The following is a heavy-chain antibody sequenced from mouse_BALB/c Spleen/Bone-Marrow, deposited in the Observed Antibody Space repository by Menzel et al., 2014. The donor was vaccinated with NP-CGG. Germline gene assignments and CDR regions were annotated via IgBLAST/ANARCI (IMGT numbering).Heavy chain of an antibody. CDR2: IDPETGGT. J-gene: IGHJ2*01. V-gene: IGHV1-15*01. CDR1: GYTFTDYE. Sequence: QVQLKESGAELVRPGASVTLSCKASGYTFTDYEMHWVKQTPVHGLEWIGAIDPETGGTAYNQKFKGKATLTADKSSSTAYMELRSLTSEDSAVYYCTRWGLITTAPFDYWGQGTTLTVSS. D-gene: IGHD1-2*01. CDR3: TRWGLITTAPFDY.